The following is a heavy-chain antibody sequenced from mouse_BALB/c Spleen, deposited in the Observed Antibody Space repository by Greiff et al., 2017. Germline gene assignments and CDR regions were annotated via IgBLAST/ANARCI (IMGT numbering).Heavy chain of an antibody. V-gene: IGHV2-9*02. CDR1: GFSLTSYG. D-gene: IGHD2-10*01. CDR3: ARALLSDAMDY. J-gene: IGHJ4*01. Sequence: VMLVESGPGLVAPSQSLSITCTVSGFSLTSYGVHWVRQPPGKGLEWLGVIWAGGSTNYNSALMSRLSISKDNSKSQVFLKMNSLQTDDTAMDYCARALLSDAMDYWGQGTAVTVSS. CDR2: IWAGGST.